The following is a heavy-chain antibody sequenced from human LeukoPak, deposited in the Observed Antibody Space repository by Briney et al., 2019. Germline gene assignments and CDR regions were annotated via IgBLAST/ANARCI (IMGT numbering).Heavy chain of an antibody. D-gene: IGHD6-13*01. V-gene: IGHV1-18*01. J-gene: IGHJ5*02. CDR1: GYTFTSYG. CDR3: ARGKQQLVPNWFDP. CDR2: ISVCNGNT. Sequence: ASVKVSCKASGYTFTSYGISWVRQAPGQGLEWMGWISVCNGNTNYAQKLQGRVTMTTDTSTSTAYMELRSLRSDDTAVYYCARGKQQLVPNWFDPWGQGTLVTVSS.